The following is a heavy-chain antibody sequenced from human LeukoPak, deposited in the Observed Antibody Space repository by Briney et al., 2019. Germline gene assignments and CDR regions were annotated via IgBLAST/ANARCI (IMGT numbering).Heavy chain of an antibody. CDR2: INHSGST. D-gene: IGHD6-19*01. Sequence: SETLSLTCAVYGGSFSGYYWSWIRQPPGKGLEWIGEINHSGSTNYNPSLKSRVTISVDTSKNQFSLKLSSVTAADTAVYYCATSSGWYYFDSWGQGTLVTVSS. CDR3: ATSSGWYYFDS. V-gene: IGHV4-34*01. CDR1: GGSFSGYY. J-gene: IGHJ4*02.